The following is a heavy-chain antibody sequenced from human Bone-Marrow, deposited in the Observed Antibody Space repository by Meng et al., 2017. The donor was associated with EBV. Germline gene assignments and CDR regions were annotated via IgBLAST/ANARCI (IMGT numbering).Heavy chain of an antibody. CDR1: GGNLRISA. Sequence: QGQLVESGDEVKKPGSSVRVSCKASGGNLRISAISWLRQAPGQGLEWMGGFLPILGAPNYAQRFQDRVTITADESTSTGYMELSSLRSDDTAVYYCARESGRGYSSDYWGQGTLVTVSS. D-gene: IGHD5-18*01. J-gene: IGHJ4*02. CDR3: ARESGRGYSSDY. V-gene: IGHV1-69*01. CDR2: FLPILGAP.